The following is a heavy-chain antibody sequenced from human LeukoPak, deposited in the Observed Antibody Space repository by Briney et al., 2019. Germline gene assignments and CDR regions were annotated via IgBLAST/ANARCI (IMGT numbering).Heavy chain of an antibody. Sequence: SETLSLTCTVSGGSISSYYWSWIRQPPGKGLEWIGYIYYSGSTNYNPSLKSRVTISVDTSKNQFSLKLSSVTAADTAVYYCARVPLQSDAFDIWGQGTMVTVSS. J-gene: IGHJ3*02. D-gene: IGHD4-11*01. CDR3: ARVPLQSDAFDI. CDR1: GGSISSYY. V-gene: IGHV4-59*01. CDR2: IYYSGST.